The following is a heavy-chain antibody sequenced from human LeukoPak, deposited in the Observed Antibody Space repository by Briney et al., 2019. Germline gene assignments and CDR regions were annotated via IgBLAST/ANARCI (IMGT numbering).Heavy chain of an antibody. CDR1: GFTVSSNY. CDR2: IKGDGSST. Sequence: PGGSLRLSCAASGFTVSSNYMSWVRQAPGKGLVWVARIKGDGSSTIYADSVKGRFTISRDNSKNTLYLQTSSLRVEDTAVYYCARASTTVPNLLDHWGRGTLVTVSS. J-gene: IGHJ4*02. D-gene: IGHD4-17*01. CDR3: ARASTTVPNLLDH. V-gene: IGHV3-74*01.